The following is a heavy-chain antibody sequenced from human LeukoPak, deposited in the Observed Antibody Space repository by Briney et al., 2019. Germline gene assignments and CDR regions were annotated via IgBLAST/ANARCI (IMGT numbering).Heavy chain of an antibody. CDR1: GGSISSYY. D-gene: IGHD6-19*01. CDR2: IYYSGST. V-gene: IGHV4-59*01. CDR3: ARSSAWSAFDY. J-gene: IGHJ4*02. Sequence: SETLSLTCTASGGSISSYYWSWIRQPPGKGLEWIGYIYYSGSTNYNPSLKSRVTISVDRSKNQFSLKLSSVTAADTAVYYCARSSAWSAFDYRGQGTLVTVSS.